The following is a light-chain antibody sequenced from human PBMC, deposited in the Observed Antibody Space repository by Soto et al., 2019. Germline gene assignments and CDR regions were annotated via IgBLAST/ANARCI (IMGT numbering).Light chain of an antibody. CDR3: QQYNNWPRT. CDR1: ESGSSY. V-gene: IGKV3-15*01. Sequence: EIEMPQSPATLSVSPGVGATLXCRSRASESGSSYLAWHQQTPGQAPMLLIYGASTRATGIPARFSGSGSGTEFTLTISSLQSEDFAVYYCQQYNNWPRTFGQGTKVDIK. J-gene: IGKJ1*01. CDR2: GAS.